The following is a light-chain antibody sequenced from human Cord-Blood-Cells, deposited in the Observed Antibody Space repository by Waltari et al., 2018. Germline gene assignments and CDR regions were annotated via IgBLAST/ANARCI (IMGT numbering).Light chain of an antibody. J-gene: IGLJ3*02. CDR2: EVS. Sequence: QPALTHPASVSGSPGQSHTISCPGLSSGIRGSNYVPWYQQHPGKAPKLMIYEVSNRPSGVSNRFSGSKSGNTASLTISGLQAEDEADYYCSSYTSSSTWVFGGGTKLTVL. V-gene: IGLV2-14*01. CDR3: SSYTSSSTWV. CDR1: SSGIRGSNY.